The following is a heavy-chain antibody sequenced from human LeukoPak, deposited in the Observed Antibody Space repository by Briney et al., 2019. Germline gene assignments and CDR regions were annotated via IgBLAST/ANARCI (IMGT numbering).Heavy chain of an antibody. V-gene: IGHV3-74*01. CDR2: MNSDESTT. D-gene: IGHD6-13*01. CDR3: ARGSKYSSSWYVDY. Sequence: PGGSLRLSCAASGFTFSSYWMHWVRQAPGKGPVWVSSMNSDESTTNYADSVKGRFTISSDNANNTLYLQMNSLRVGDRDGYECARGSKYSSSWYVDYWGQGTLVTVSS. J-gene: IGHJ4*02. CDR1: GFTFSSYW.